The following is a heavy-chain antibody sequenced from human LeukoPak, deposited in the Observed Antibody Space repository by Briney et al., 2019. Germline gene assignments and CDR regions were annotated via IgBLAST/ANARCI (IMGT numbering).Heavy chain of an antibody. CDR2: ISAYNGNT. Sequence: ASVKVSCKASGYTFTSYGISWVRQAPGQGLEWMGWISAYNGNTNYAQKLQGRVTMTTDTSTSTAYMELRSLRSDVTAVYYCARDLSSWYEGISDYWGQGTLVTVSS. D-gene: IGHD6-13*01. CDR3: ARDLSSWYEGISDY. V-gene: IGHV1-18*01. J-gene: IGHJ4*02. CDR1: GYTFTSYG.